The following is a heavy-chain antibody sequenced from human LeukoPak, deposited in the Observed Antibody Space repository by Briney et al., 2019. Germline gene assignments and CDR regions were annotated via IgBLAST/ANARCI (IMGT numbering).Heavy chain of an antibody. D-gene: IGHD3-10*01. CDR3: ARGAHRAFMVRGALDY. V-gene: IGHV7-4-1*02. Sequence: ASVKVSCKASGYTFTSYAMNWVRQSPGQGLEWMGWVNPTFGNPTYAQGFTGRFVFSLDTSATTAYLQISSLKSGDTAVYYCARGAHRAFMVRGALDYWGQGTLVTVSS. CDR1: GYTFTSYA. CDR2: VNPTFGNP. J-gene: IGHJ4*02.